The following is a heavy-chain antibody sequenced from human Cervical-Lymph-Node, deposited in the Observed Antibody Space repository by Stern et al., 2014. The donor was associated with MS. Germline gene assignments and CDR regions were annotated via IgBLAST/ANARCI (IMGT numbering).Heavy chain of an antibody. Sequence: QVQLVQSGAEVRKPGSSVKVSCKASGGTFSSHSFSWVRQAPGQGLEWMGQIIPIFNTANYAQKFQGRVTMTADGSRSTVYMELSSLRSEDTAVYYCAREGTETAVAAFDLWGQGTLVTVSS. J-gene: IGHJ4*02. V-gene: IGHV1-69*01. CDR1: GGTFSSHS. CDR2: IIPIFNTA. D-gene: IGHD6-19*01. CDR3: AREGTETAVAAFDL.